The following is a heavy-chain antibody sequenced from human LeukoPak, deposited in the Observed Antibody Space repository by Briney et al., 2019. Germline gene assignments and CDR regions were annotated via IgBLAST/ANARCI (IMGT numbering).Heavy chain of an antibody. V-gene: IGHV4-59*01. CDR1: GGSIISYY. CDR2: IYYSGST. D-gene: IGHD5-24*01. CDR3: ARTGDGYNYYNYYYMDV. J-gene: IGHJ6*03. Sequence: PSETLSLTCTVSGGSIISYYWSWIRQPPGKGLEWIGYIYYSGSTNYNPSLKSRVTISVDTSKNQFSLKLTSVTAADTAVYYCARTGDGYNYYNYYYMDVWGKGTTVTVTS.